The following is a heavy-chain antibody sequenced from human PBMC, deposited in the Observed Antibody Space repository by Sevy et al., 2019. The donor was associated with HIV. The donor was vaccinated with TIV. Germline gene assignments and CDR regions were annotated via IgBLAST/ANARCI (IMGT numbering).Heavy chain of an antibody. D-gene: IGHD6-13*01. J-gene: IGHJ6*02. CDR2: IYSSGGT. Sequence: SETLSLTCTVSGGSISSYYWSWIRQPAGKGLEWIGRIYSSGGTNYNPSLKSRVTMSVDTSKNHFSLKLSSVTAADTAMYYCARDGGWGIAAGGTGHYYYGMDVWGQGTTVTVSS. CDR3: ARDGGWGIAAGGTGHYYYGMDV. V-gene: IGHV4-4*07. CDR1: GGSISSYY.